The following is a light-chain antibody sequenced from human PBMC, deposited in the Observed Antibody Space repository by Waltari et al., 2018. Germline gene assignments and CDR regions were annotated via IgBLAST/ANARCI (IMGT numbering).Light chain of an antibody. CDR1: QSISNW. Sequence: DIQMTQSPSNLSASVGDTIIITCRASQSISNWLAWYQQKPGKAPKLLIYKAFTLETGVPSRFSGSGSGTVFTLTISSLQPDDFATYYCQQYNSYSLLTFGGGTKVEIE. CDR3: QQYNSYSLLT. J-gene: IGKJ4*01. V-gene: IGKV1-5*03. CDR2: KAF.